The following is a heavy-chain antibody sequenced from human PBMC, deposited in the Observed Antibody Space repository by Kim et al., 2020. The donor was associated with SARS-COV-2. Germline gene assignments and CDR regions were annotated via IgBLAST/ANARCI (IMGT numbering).Heavy chain of an antibody. Sequence: GGSLRLSCAASGFTFSSYSMNWVRQAPGKGLEWVSSISSSSSYIYYADSVKGRFTISRDNAKNSLYLQMNSLRAEDTAVYYCARDRSRRDGYNSGFDPWGQGTLVTVSS. CDR1: GFTFSSYS. CDR2: ISSSSSYI. J-gene: IGHJ5*02. CDR3: ARDRSRRDGYNSGFDP. V-gene: IGHV3-21*01. D-gene: IGHD5-12*01.